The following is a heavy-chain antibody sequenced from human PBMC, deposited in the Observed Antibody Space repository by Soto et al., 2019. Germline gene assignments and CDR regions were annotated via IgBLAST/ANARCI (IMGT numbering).Heavy chain of an antibody. D-gene: IGHD1-26*01. Sequence: LVESGGGLVQPGGSPRLSCAASGFMFSSYWMSWVRQTPEKGLEWVANIKQDGSDKYYLDSVKDRFTISRDNAKNSLYLQMNSLRVEDTAIYYCAKDSGSHGNWGQGTLVTVSS. CDR3: AKDSGSHGN. CDR1: GFMFSSYW. V-gene: IGHV3-7*04. CDR2: IKQDGSDK. J-gene: IGHJ4*02.